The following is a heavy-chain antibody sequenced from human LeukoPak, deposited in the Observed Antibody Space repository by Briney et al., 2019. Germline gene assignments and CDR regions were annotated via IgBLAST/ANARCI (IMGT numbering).Heavy chain of an antibody. V-gene: IGHV4-39*07. D-gene: IGHD3-10*01. Sequence: PSETLSLTCNVSGASISSSTYHWGWIRQPPGKGLEWIGNVNYRGTPHYNPSLTSRVTMSLDTSKNHFSLKLTSVTAADTAIYYCARALSGYGSGKGYFDSWGQGTLVTVPP. J-gene: IGHJ4*02. CDR1: GASISSSTYH. CDR2: VNYRGTP. CDR3: ARALSGYGSGKGYFDS.